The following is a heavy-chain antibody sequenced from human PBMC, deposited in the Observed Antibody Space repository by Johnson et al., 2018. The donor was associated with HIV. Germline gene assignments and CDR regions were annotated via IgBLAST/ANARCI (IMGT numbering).Heavy chain of an antibody. V-gene: IGHV3-30-3*01. CDR2: ISYDGSNK. D-gene: IGHD1-26*01. CDR3: ARDRTGGSYPRAFDI. Sequence: VHLVESGGGVVQPGRSLRLSCAASGFTFSSYAMHWVRQAPGKGLEWVAVISYDGSNKYYADSVKGRFTISRDNYKNTLYLQMNSLRAEDTAVYYCARDRTGGSYPRAFDIWGQGTMVTVSS. J-gene: IGHJ3*02. CDR1: GFTFSSYA.